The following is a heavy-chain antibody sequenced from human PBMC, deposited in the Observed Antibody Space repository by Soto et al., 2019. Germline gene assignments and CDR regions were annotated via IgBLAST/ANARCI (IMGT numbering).Heavy chain of an antibody. V-gene: IGHV1-18*01. D-gene: IGHD3-10*01. J-gene: IGHJ6*03. CDR1: GYTFTSHG. CDR2: ISASNGDT. Sequence: QVQLVQSGGVMKKPGASVKVSCKASGYTFTSHGISWVLQAPGQGLEWMGWISASNGDTNYAQKYQGRVTVTTDTSTSTDYMELRSLRSEDTAVYYCARMVRGSNIDYYHYMDVWGEGTTVTVSS. CDR3: ARMVRGSNIDYYHYMDV.